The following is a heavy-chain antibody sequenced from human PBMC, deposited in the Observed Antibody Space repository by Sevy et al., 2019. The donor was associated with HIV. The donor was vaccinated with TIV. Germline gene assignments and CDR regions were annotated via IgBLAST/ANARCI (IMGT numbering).Heavy chain of an antibody. CDR1: GFTFDMYW. J-gene: IGHJ4*02. V-gene: IGHV3-7*03. Sequence: SGCLRLSCDASGFTFDMYWMQWVRQAPGKGLEWVANIRQDGNEIYYAASVRGRFTISRDNAKGSLYLQMNNLRVEDTATYYRARRYFDLWGQGTLVTVSS. CDR3: ARRYFDL. CDR2: IRQDGNEI.